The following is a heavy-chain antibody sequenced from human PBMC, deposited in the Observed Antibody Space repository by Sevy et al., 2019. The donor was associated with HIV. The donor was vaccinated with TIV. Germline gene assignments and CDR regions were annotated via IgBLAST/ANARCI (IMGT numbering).Heavy chain of an antibody. CDR3: AKEHDYESSGYHDY. J-gene: IGHJ4*02. V-gene: IGHV3-23*01. CDR2: ITGNGGST. D-gene: IGHD3-22*01. Sequence: GGSLRLSCSASGFTFRSYAMNWVGQAPGKGLEWVSAITGNGGSTYYADSVKGRFTISRDNSNTTLYLQMNSMRAEDTALYDCAKEHDYESSGYHDYWGQGTLVTVSS. CDR1: GFTFRSYA.